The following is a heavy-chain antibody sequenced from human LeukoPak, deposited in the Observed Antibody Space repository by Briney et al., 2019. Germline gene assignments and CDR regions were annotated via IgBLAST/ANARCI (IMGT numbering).Heavy chain of an antibody. V-gene: IGHV4-34*01. CDR2: INHSGST. Sequence: SETLSLTCAVYGGSFSGYYWSWIRQPPGKGLEWIGEINHSGSTNYNPSLKSRVTISVDTSKNQFSLKLSSVTAADTAVYYCARTLRYFDWLLSAPGGWFDPWGQGTLVTVSS. CDR1: GGSFSGYY. J-gene: IGHJ5*02. D-gene: IGHD3-9*01. CDR3: ARTLRYFDWLLSAPGGWFDP.